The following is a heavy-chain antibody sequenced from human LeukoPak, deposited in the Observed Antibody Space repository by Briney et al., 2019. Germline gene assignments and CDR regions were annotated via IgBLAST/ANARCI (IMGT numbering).Heavy chain of an antibody. Sequence: ASVKVSCKSSGYTFTSYGIRWVRPAPGQGLEWMGWISAYNGNTNYAQKLQRIVTMTTDTSTSTAYMELRSLRADDTAVYYCARDASLYSSGWYLDYWGQGTLVTVSS. J-gene: IGHJ4*02. CDR3: ARDASLYSSGWYLDY. V-gene: IGHV1-18*01. CDR1: GYTFTSYG. CDR2: ISAYNGNT. D-gene: IGHD6-19*01.